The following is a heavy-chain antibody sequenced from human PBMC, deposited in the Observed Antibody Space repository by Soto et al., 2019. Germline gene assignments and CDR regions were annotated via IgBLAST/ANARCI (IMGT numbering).Heavy chain of an antibody. CDR1: GGTFSSYA. V-gene: IGHV1-69*01. J-gene: IGHJ5*02. Sequence: QVQLVQSGAEVKKPGSSVKVSCKASGGTFSSYAISWVRQAPGQGLEWMGGIIPIFGTANYAQKFQGRVTITADESTSTAYMELSSLISEDTAVYYCARQTYYYDSSGYDGRGYNWFDPWGQGTLVTVSS. CDR2: IIPIFGTA. D-gene: IGHD3-22*01. CDR3: ARQTYYYDSSGYDGRGYNWFDP.